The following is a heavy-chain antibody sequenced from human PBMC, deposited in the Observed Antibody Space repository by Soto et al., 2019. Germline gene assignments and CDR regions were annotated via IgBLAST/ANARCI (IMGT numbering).Heavy chain of an antibody. Sequence: PLLPLPLPCTVSYGYISSVSYHRICNRQPPGKGLEWIGYIYYSGSTNYNPSLKSRVTISVDTSKNQFSLKLSSVTAADTAVYYCASPKDWNDEAFDIWGQGTMVTVSS. CDR1: YGYISSVSYH. V-gene: IGHV4-61*01. J-gene: IGHJ3*02. CDR3: ASPKDWNDEAFDI. D-gene: IGHD1-1*01. CDR2: IYYSGST.